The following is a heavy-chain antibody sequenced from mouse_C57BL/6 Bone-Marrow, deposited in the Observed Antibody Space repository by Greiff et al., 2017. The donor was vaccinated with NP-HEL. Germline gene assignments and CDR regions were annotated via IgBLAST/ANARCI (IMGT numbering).Heavy chain of an antibody. CDR1: GFTFSSYA. CDR3: ARGVSFAY. Sequence: EVQLQQSGGGLVKPGGSLKLSCAASGFTFSSYAMSWVRQTPEKRLEWVATISDGGSYTYYPDNVKGRFTISRDNAKNNLYLQMSHLKSEDTAMYYCARGVSFAYWGQGTLVTVSA. V-gene: IGHV5-4*01. CDR2: ISDGGSYT. J-gene: IGHJ3*01.